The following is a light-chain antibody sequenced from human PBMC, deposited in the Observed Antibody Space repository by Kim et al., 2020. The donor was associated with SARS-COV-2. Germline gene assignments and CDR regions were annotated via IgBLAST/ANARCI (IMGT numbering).Light chain of an antibody. CDR3: EQRRSWPLT. CDR1: QRVGTF. Sequence: LSPGERATPSWRVGQRVGTFLARYQQEAGQAPRLLIYDASNRATGIPARFSGRGSGTDFTLTISSLGPEDFAVYYCEQRRSWPLTFGGGNKVDIK. CDR2: DAS. J-gene: IGKJ4*01. V-gene: IGKV3-11*01.